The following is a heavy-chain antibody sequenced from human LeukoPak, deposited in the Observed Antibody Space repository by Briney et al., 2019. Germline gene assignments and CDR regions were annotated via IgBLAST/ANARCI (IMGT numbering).Heavy chain of an antibody. D-gene: IGHD3-22*01. V-gene: IGHV1-58*02. CDR2: IVVGSGNT. Sequence: ASVKVSCKASGFTFTSSAMQWVRQARGQRLEWIGWIVVGSGNTNYAQKFQERVTITRDMSTSTAYMELSSLRSEDTAVYYCAADPNSYDSSGFDYWGQGTLVTVSS. J-gene: IGHJ4*02. CDR1: GFTFTSSA. CDR3: AADPNSYDSSGFDY.